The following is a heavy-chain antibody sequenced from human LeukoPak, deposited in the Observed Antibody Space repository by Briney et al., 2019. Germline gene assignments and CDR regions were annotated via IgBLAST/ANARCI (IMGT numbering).Heavy chain of an antibody. Sequence: SETLSLTCTVSGGSISSYYWSWIRQPPGKGLEWIGYIYYSGSTNYNPSLKSRVTISVDTSKNQFSLKLSSVTAADTAVYYCATIQGYCSSTSCPGAFDPWGQGTQVTVSS. D-gene: IGHD2-2*01. J-gene: IGHJ5*02. CDR1: GGSISSYY. CDR3: ATIQGYCSSTSCPGAFDP. CDR2: IYYSGST. V-gene: IGHV4-59*12.